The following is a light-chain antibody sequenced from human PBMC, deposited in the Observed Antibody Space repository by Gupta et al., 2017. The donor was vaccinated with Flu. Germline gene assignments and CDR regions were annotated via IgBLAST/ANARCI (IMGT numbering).Light chain of an antibody. CDR2: WAS. CDR3: QQDYHLYS. Sequence: DIVMTQSPASLSVSLGERATINCRSSQNILYTNNKNYLAWYQQKPGQPPKLLISWASTRESGVPDRFSGSGSGTDFTLTISRLQAEDVAVYCCQQDYHLYSFGQGTKLEIK. CDR1: QNILYTNNKNY. V-gene: IGKV4-1*01. J-gene: IGKJ2*03.